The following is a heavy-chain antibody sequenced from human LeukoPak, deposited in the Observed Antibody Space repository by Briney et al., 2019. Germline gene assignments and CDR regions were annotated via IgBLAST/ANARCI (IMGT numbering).Heavy chain of an antibody. CDR2: IYHSGST. CDR1: GGSISSGGYY. D-gene: IGHD3-16*01. V-gene: IGHV4-30-2*01. CDR3: ARDPSSPTFRSQPGV. Sequence: PSETLSLTCTVSGGSISSGGYYGSWIRQPPGKGLEWIGYIYHSGSTYYNPSLKSRVTISVDRSKNQFSLKLSSVTAADTAVYYCARDPSSPTFRSQPGVWGQGTLVTVSS. J-gene: IGHJ4*02.